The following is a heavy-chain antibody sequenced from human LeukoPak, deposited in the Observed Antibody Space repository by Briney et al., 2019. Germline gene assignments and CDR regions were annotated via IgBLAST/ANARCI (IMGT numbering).Heavy chain of an antibody. CDR1: GFTFGTSA. CDR3: AKGSLGSWYYFDY. J-gene: IGHJ4*02. Sequence: GGSLRLSCAASGFTFGTSAMSWVRQAPGKGPEWVSTFGRSGSDTYYSDSVKGRFTIFRDNSKNTPYLQMNSLRDEDTAVYYCAKGSLGSWYYFDYWGQGTLVTVSS. CDR2: FGRSGSDT. V-gene: IGHV3-23*01. D-gene: IGHD6-13*01.